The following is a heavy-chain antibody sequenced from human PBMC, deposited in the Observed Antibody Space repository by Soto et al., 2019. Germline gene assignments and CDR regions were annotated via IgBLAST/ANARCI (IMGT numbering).Heavy chain of an antibody. CDR2: IYYTGNT. J-gene: IGHJ4*02. V-gene: IGHV4-59*01. Sequence: QVQLQESGPGLVKPSETLSLTCTVSGGSISSYYWNRIRQPLGKGLEWIGYIYYTGNTNYNPSLKSRVTISVDTSKNQFSLKVSSVTATDTAVYYCARAGYNIDSWGQGTLVTVSS. CDR1: GGSISSYY. CDR3: ARAGYNIDS. D-gene: IGHD5-12*01.